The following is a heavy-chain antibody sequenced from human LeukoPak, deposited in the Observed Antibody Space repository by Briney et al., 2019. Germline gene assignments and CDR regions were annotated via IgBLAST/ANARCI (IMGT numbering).Heavy chain of an antibody. Sequence: TFSSYAMIWIRQSPGKGLEWIGNIYNSGNTYYNPSLKSRVTISVDTSKNQFSLKLSSITAADTAVYYCARRGGSGRSFDFWGQGTLVTVSS. CDR2: IYNSGNT. CDR1: TFSSYA. CDR3: ARRGGSGRSFDF. D-gene: IGHD3-10*01. J-gene: IGHJ4*02. V-gene: IGHV4-39*01.